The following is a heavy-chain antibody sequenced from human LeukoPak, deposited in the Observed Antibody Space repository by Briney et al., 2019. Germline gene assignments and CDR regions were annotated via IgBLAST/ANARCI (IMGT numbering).Heavy chain of an antibody. CDR3: ARARRDGYPTQNPFDY. Sequence: SVNVSCKASVGTFSSYAISWVRQAPGQGLEWMGRIIPILGKANYAKKSQGRVTITADKSTSTAYMELSSLRSEDTAVYYCARARRDGYPTQNPFDYWGQGTLVTVSS. CDR2: IIPILGKA. CDR1: VGTFSSYA. J-gene: IGHJ4*02. V-gene: IGHV1-69*04. D-gene: IGHD5-24*01.